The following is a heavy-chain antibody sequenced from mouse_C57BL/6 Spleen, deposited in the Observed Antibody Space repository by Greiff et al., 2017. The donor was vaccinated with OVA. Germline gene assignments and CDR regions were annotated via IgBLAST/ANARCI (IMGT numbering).Heavy chain of an antibody. J-gene: IGHJ4*01. D-gene: IGHD2-10*02. V-gene: IGHV5-17*01. CDR1: GYTFSDYG. CDR2: ISSGSSTI. Sequence: EVQGVESGGGLVKPGGSLKLSCAASGYTFSDYGMHWVSQAPEKGLEWVAYISSGSSTIYYADTVKGRVTLSRDNAKNTLFLQMTSLRSEDTAMYYCSTYGNYLYYAMDYWGQGTSVTVSS. CDR3: STYGNYLYYAMDY.